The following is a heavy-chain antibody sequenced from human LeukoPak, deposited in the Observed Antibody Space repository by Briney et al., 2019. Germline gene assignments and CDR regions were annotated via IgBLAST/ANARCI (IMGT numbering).Heavy chain of an antibody. V-gene: IGHV1-18*01. Sequence: ASVKVSCKASGYTFTSYGISWVRQAPGQGLEWMGWISAYNGNTNYAQKLQGRVTMTTDTSTSTAYMELRSLRSDDTAVYYWGRGEVVVVPANNCSAPWAKETLVTVSS. CDR3: GRGEVVVVPANNCSAP. CDR2: ISAYNGNT. D-gene: IGHD2-21*02. CDR1: GYTFTSYG. J-gene: IGHJ5*02.